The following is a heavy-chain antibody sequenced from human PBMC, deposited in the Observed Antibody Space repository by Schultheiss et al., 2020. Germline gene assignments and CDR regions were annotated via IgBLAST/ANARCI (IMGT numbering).Heavy chain of an antibody. Sequence: GGSLRLSCEASGFTFGFHRMNWVRQAPGKGLEWVSYISSSSSYTNYADSVKGRFTISRDNAKNSLYLQMNSLRAEDTAVYYCAKDLDYDSSGYRFDYWGQGTLVTVSS. CDR1: GFTFGFHR. V-gene: IGHV3-21*05. CDR2: ISSSSSYT. CDR3: AKDLDYDSSGYRFDY. D-gene: IGHD3-22*01. J-gene: IGHJ4*02.